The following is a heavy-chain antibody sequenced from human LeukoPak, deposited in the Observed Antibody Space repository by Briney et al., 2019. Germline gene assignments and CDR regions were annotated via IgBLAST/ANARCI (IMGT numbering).Heavy chain of an antibody. J-gene: IGHJ4*02. D-gene: IGHD3-22*01. CDR3: ARRQYDSSAYYSIDY. CDR2: VYYSGTT. CDR1: GGSISNSY. Sequence: SETLSLTCTVSGGSISNSYWNWIRQPPGKGLEWIGSVYYSGTTNYNPSLKSRVTISLDTPKKQFSLKLRSVTAADTAVYYCARRQYDSSAYYSIDYWGQGTLVTVSS. V-gene: IGHV4-59*08.